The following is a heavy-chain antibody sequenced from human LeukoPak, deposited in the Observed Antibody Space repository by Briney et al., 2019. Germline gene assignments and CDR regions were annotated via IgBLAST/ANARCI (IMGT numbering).Heavy chain of an antibody. J-gene: IGHJ4*02. V-gene: IGHV3-48*03. CDR3: AKRDSSGSYYFDY. Sequence: GGSLRLSCEASGFTFSTYEMNWVRQTPGKGLEWVSCIGSSGSTIYYADSVRGRFTISRDNSKNTLYLQMNSLRAEDTAVFYCAKRDSSGSYYFDYWGQGTLVTVSS. CDR2: IGSSGSTI. CDR1: GFTFSTYE. D-gene: IGHD3-22*01.